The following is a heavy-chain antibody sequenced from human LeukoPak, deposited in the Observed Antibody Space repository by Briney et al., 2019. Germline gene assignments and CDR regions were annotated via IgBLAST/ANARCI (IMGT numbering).Heavy chain of an antibody. J-gene: IGHJ4*02. CDR1: GGSISSSSYY. V-gene: IGHV4-39*07. D-gene: IGHD3-9*01. Sequence: SETLSLTCTVPGGSISSSSYYWGWIRQPPGKGLEWIGSIYYSGSTYYNPSLKSRVTISVDTSKNQFSLKLSSVTAADTAVYYCARGGDVLRYFDWLPRLWGQGTLVTVSS. CDR3: ARGGDVLRYFDWLPRL. CDR2: IYYSGST.